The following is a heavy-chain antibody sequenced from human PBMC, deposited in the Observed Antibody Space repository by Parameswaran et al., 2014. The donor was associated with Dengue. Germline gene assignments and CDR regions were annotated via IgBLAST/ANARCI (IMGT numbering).Heavy chain of an antibody. D-gene: IGHD3-9*01. J-gene: IGHJ4*02. V-gene: IGHV3-23*01. CDR2: ISGSGGST. CDR3: AKAFDWAPKPLN. Sequence: VRQAPGKGLEWVSAISGSGGSTYYADSVKGRFTISRDNSKNTLYLQMNSLRAEDTAVYYCAKAFDWAPKPLNWGQGTLVTVSS.